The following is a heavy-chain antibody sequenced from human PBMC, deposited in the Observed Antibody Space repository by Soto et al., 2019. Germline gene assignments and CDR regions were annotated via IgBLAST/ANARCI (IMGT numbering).Heavy chain of an antibody. Sequence: GGSLRLSCAASGFTVSSNYMSWVRQAPGKGLEWVSVIYSGGSTYYADSVKGRFTISRDDSKNTLYLQMNSLRAEDTAVYYCARDMMSGYDYFGYYYYYMDVWGKGTTVTVSS. J-gene: IGHJ6*03. CDR3: ARDMMSGYDYFGYYYYYMDV. D-gene: IGHD5-12*01. CDR1: GFTVSSNY. V-gene: IGHV3-66*01. CDR2: IYSGGST.